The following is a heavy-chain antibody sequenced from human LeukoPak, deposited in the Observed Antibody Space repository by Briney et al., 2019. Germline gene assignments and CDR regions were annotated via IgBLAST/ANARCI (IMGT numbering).Heavy chain of an antibody. J-gene: IGHJ4*02. D-gene: IGHD2-15*01. CDR1: GGSISSYY. Sequence: PSETLSLTCTVSGGSISSYYWSWIRQPPGKRLEWIGYIYYSGSTNYNPSLKSRVTISVDTSKNQFSLKLSSVTAADTAVYYCARTPSGGPFDYWGQGTLVTVSS. CDR2: IYYSGST. V-gene: IGHV4-59*08. CDR3: ARTPSGGPFDY.